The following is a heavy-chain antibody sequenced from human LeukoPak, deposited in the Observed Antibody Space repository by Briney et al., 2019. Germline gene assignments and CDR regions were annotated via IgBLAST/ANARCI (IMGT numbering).Heavy chain of an antibody. CDR2: ISDDGITK. V-gene: IGHV3-30*18. J-gene: IGHJ4*02. D-gene: IGHD1-26*01. CDR1: GFTFSSYG. CDR3: AKALPGSYFDY. Sequence: GGSLRLSCAASGFTFSSYGMHWVRQAPGKGLEWVAVISDDGITKYYADSVRGRFTISRDNSENTLYLQMNSLRAEDTSLYFCAKALPGSYFDYWGQGTLVTVSS.